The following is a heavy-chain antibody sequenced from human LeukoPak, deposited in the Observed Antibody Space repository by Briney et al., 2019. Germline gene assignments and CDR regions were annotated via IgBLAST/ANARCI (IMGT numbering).Heavy chain of an antibody. J-gene: IGHJ4*02. CDR3: ARSDLGTITAGPFNY. CDR1: GITLSNYG. Sequence: GGSLRLSCAVSGITLSNYGMSWVRQAPGKGLEWVAGISGSGGRTNYADSVKGRFTVSRDNPKNTLYLQMNSLRAEDTAIYFCARSDLGTITAGPFNYWGQGTLVAVSS. V-gene: IGHV3-23*01. CDR2: ISGSGGRT. D-gene: IGHD5-24*01.